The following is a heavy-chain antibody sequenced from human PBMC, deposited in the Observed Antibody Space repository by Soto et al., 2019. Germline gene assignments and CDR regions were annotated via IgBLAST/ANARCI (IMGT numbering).Heavy chain of an antibody. CDR1: GGSISTFW. CDR2: IYFSGST. J-gene: IGHJ6*02. D-gene: IGHD6-13*01. V-gene: IGHV4-59*01. CDR3: TRGASWSAMDV. Sequence: SETLSLTCTVSGGSISTFWWNWIRQPPGKGLEWIGYIYFSGSTNYNPSLKSRVTISVDTSKNQFSLNLSSVTAADTAVYYCTRGASWSAMDVWGQGTTVTVSS.